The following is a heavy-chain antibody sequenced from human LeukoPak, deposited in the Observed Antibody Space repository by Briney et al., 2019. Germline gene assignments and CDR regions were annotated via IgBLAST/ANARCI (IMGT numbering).Heavy chain of an antibody. V-gene: IGHV3-7*03. D-gene: IGHD3-22*01. CDR1: GFTFSSYW. CDR3: ARVLYYYDNNDYWGAFDI. CDR2: IKQDGSEK. J-gene: IGHJ3*02. Sequence: GGSLRPSCAASGFTFSSYWMSWVRQAPGKGLEWVANIKQDGSEKYYVDSVKGRFTISRDNAKNSLYLQVNSLRAEDTAVYYCARVLYYYDNNDYWGAFDIWGQGTMVTVSS.